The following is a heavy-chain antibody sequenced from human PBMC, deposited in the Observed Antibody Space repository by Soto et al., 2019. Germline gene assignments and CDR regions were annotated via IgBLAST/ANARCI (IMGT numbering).Heavy chain of an antibody. CDR2: IIPMFDTP. V-gene: IGHV1-69*06. CDR1: GGTFSSYA. Sequence: QVQLVQSGAEVKKPGSSVKVSCKASGGTFSSYAISWVRQAPGQGLEWMGGIIPMFDTPNYVQKFQGRVTFTADKSTNTAYMELRSLRSEGTAVYYFARLDLDDIMTSYFLSYGIDVWGQGTTITVSS. CDR3: ARLDLDDIMTSYFLSYGIDV. D-gene: IGHD3-9*01. J-gene: IGHJ6*02.